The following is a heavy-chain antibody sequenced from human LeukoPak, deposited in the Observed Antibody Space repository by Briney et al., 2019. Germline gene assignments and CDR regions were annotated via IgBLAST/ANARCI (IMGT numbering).Heavy chain of an antibody. CDR1: GGSISSYY. D-gene: IGHD6-19*01. CDR2: IYTSGST. V-gene: IGHV4-4*07. CDR3: AREQAVAGIFDY. Sequence: SETLSLTCSVSGGSISSYYWSWIRQPAGKGLEGIGRIYTSGSTNYNPSRKSRVTMSVHTPKNQFSLKLSSVTAADTAVYYCAREQAVAGIFDYRGQATLATVSS. J-gene: IGHJ4*02.